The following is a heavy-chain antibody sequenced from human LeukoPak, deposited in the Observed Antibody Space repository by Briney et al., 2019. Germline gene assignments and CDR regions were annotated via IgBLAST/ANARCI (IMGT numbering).Heavy chain of an antibody. CDR3: ARGGRVVVTAIPGGTAFDI. J-gene: IGHJ3*02. D-gene: IGHD2-21*02. CDR1: GYTFTSYY. V-gene: IGHV1-46*01. Sequence: ASVKVSCKASGYTFTSYYMHWVRQAPGQGLEWMGIINPSGGSTSYAQKFQGRVTMTRDTSTSPVYMELSSLRSEDTAVYYCARGGRVVVTAIPGGTAFDIWGQGTMVTVSS. CDR2: INPSGGST.